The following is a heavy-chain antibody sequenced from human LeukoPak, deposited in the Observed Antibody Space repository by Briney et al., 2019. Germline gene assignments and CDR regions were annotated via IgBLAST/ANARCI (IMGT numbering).Heavy chain of an antibody. CDR1: GGSISSGDYY. J-gene: IGHJ4*02. V-gene: IGHV4-39*07. Sequence: SQTLSLTYTVCGGSISSGDYYWRWIRQPPGKGLEWIGTIYHRGNTYYNTSLKSRVTISINTSKNQFSLKLSSVTAADTAVYYCARLIYSSGYYLDFWGQGTLVTVSS. CDR2: IYHRGNT. D-gene: IGHD3-22*01. CDR3: ARLIYSSGYYLDF.